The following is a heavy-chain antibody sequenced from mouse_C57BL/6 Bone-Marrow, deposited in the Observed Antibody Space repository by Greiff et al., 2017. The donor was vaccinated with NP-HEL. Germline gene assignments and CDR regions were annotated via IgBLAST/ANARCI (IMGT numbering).Heavy chain of an antibody. Sequence: EVKVVESGPVLVKPGASVKMSCKASGYTFTDYYMNWVKQSHGKSLEWIGVINPYNGGTSYNQKFKGKATLTVDKSSSTAYMELNSLTSEDSAVYYCARSPFYYDYHYYAMDYWGQGTSVTVSS. D-gene: IGHD2-4*01. V-gene: IGHV1-19*01. J-gene: IGHJ4*01. CDR2: INPYNGGT. CDR3: ARSPFYYDYHYYAMDY. CDR1: GYTFTDYY.